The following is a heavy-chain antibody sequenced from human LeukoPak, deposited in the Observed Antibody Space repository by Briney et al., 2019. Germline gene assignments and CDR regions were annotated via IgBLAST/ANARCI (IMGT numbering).Heavy chain of an antibody. V-gene: IGHV3-30*02. Sequence: GGSLRLSCAASGVTFSSYGMHWVRQAPGKGLEWLAFIRYDGSNKYYADSVKGRFTISRDNSKNTLYLQMNSLRAEDTAVYYCAKDGVAGNEPYYFDYWGQGPLVTVSS. D-gene: IGHD1-1*01. CDR2: IRYDGSNK. J-gene: IGHJ4*02. CDR1: GVTFSSYG. CDR3: AKDGVAGNEPYYFDY.